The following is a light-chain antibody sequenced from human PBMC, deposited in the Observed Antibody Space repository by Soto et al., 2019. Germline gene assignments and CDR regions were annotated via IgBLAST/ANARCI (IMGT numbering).Light chain of an antibody. V-gene: IGLV3-1*01. Sequence: SYELTQPPSVSVSPEQTASITCSGEKLGDKYACWYQQKPGQSPVLVIYQDRKRPSGIPERFSGSNSGNTATLTISGTQAMDEADYYCQAWDSSVVFGGGTKVTVL. CDR1: KLGDKY. J-gene: IGLJ2*01. CDR3: QAWDSSVV. CDR2: QDR.